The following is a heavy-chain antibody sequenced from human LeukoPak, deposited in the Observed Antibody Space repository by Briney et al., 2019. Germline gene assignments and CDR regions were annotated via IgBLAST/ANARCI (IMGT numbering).Heavy chain of an antibody. J-gene: IGHJ4*02. CDR1: GGSISSGGYS. V-gene: IGHV4-30-2*01. CDR3: ARSGLLWFGEGVEYFDY. CDR2: IYHSGST. Sequence: PSETLSLTCAVSGGSISSGGYSWSWIRQPPGKGLEWIGYIYHSGSTYYNPSLKSRATISVDRSKNQFSPKLSSVTAADTAVYYCARSGLLWFGEGVEYFDYWGQGTLVTVSS. D-gene: IGHD3-10*01.